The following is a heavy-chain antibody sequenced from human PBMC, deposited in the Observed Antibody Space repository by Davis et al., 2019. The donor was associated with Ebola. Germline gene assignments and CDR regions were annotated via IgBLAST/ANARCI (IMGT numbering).Heavy chain of an antibody. D-gene: IGHD3-10*01. CDR3: ARDRVVRGVIGLWYFDL. CDR1: GFTFSSYW. CDR2: IKQDGSEK. Sequence: PGGSLRLSCAASGFTFSSYWMSWVRQAPGKGLEWVANIKQDGSEKYYVDSVKGRFTISRDNAKNTLYLQMNSLRAEDTAVYYCARDRVVRGVIGLWYFDLWGRGTLVTVSS. V-gene: IGHV3-7*01. J-gene: IGHJ2*01.